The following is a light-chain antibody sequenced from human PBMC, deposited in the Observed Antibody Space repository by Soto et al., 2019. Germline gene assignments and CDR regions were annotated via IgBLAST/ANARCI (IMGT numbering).Light chain of an antibody. J-gene: IGLJ3*02. CDR1: SGSVSTSHY. CDR3: VLYMGRGISV. V-gene: IGLV8-61*01. Sequence: QTVVTQEPSLSVSPGGTVTLTCGLSSGSVSTSHYPSWHQQTPGQAPRTLIYSTDTRSSGVPDRFSGSILGNKAALTITGAQADDECDYYCVLYMGRGISVFGGGTKRTVL. CDR2: STD.